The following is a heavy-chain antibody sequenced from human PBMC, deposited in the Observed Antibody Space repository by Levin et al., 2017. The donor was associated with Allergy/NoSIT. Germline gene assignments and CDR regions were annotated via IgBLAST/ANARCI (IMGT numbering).Heavy chain of an antibody. CDR2: ISSSGSTI. Sequence: GESLKISCAASGFTFSSYEMNWVRQAPGKGLEWVSYISSSGSTIYYADSVKGRFTISRDNAKNSLYLQMNSLRAEDTAVYYCARDGSGWLGYYYGMDVWGQGTTVTVSS. D-gene: IGHD6-19*01. CDR3: ARDGSGWLGYYYGMDV. CDR1: GFTFSSYE. V-gene: IGHV3-48*03. J-gene: IGHJ6*02.